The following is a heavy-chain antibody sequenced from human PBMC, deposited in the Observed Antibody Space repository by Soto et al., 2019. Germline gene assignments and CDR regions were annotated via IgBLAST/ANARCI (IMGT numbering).Heavy chain of an antibody. D-gene: IGHD1-7*01. CDR3: ARDELELRWFDP. J-gene: IGHJ5*02. CDR1: GGSVSSGSYY. Sequence: SETLSLTCTVSGGSVSSGSYYWSWIRQPPGKGLEWIGYIYYSGSTNYNPSLKSRVTISVDTSKNQFSLKLSSVTAADTAVYYCARDELELRWFDPWGQGTMVTVSS. V-gene: IGHV4-61*01. CDR2: IYYSGST.